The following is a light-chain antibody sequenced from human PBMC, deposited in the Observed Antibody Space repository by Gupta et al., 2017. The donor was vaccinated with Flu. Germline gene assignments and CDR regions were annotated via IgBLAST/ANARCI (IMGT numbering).Light chain of an antibody. CDR1: QSVRRW. CDR2: QAS. J-gene: IGKJ1*01. V-gene: IGKV1-5*03. CDR3: QQHSTYPWT. Sequence: PSTLSASVGDRVSITCRASQSVRRWLAWYQQTPGKAPKLLIHQASTLATGVPSRFSGGGSGTEFTLTISSLQPDDFATYHCQQHSTYPWTFGQGTKVEIK.